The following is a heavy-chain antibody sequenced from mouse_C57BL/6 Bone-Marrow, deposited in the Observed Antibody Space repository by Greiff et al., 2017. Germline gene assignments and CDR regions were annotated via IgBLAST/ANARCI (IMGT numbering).Heavy chain of an antibody. CDR2: IDPENGDT. CDR1: GFNIKDDY. V-gene: IGHV14-4*01. CDR3: TTLYYTEYVDV. J-gene: IGHJ1*03. D-gene: IGHD1-1*01. Sequence: EVQLQQSGAELVRPGASVKLSCTASGFNIKDDYMHWVKQRPEQGLEWIGWIDPENGDTEYASKFQGKATITADTSSNTAYLQLSSLSSEDTAVYYCTTLYYTEYVDVWGTGTTVTVSS.